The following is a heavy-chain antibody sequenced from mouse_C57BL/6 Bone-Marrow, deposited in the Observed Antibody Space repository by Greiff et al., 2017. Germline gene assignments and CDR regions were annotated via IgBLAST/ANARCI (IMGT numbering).Heavy chain of an antibody. CDR3: ARPYFDY. J-gene: IGHJ2*01. CDR1: GFSFTSYG. V-gene: IGHV2-2*01. Sequence: VKLMESGPGLVQPSQSLSITCTVSGFSFTSYGVHWVRQSPGKGLEWLGVIWSGGSTDYNAAFISRLSISKDNSKSQVFFKMNSQQADDTAIYYCARPYFDYWGQGTTLTVSS. CDR2: IWSGGST.